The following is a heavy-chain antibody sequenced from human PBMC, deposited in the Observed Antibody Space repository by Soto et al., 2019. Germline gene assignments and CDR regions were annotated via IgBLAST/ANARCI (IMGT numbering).Heavy chain of an antibody. Sequence: GGSLRLSCAASGFTFRTYSMNWVRQAPGKGLEWVSFISSGSSFIYYADSVKGRFTISRDNVKNSLYLQMDSLRAEDTAVYYWSRGLRSFDWGNDYWGQGTLVTVSS. D-gene: IGHD3-9*01. CDR3: SRGLRSFDWGNDY. J-gene: IGHJ4*02. V-gene: IGHV3-21*01. CDR1: GFTFRTYS. CDR2: ISSGSSFI.